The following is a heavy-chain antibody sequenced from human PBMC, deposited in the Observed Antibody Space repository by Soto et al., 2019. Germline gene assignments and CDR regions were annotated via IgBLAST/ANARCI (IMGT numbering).Heavy chain of an antibody. V-gene: IGHV5-51*01. CDR1: GYSFTSYW. CDR3: ARCYYDSSGYDSYYYGMDV. CDR2: IYPGDSDT. Sequence: PGESLQISCKGSGYSFTSYWIGWVRQMPGKGLEWIGIIYPGDSDTRYSPSFQGQVTISADKSISTAYLQWSSLKASDTAMYYCARCYYDSSGYDSYYYGMDVWGEGTMVTVSS. D-gene: IGHD3-22*01. J-gene: IGHJ6*04.